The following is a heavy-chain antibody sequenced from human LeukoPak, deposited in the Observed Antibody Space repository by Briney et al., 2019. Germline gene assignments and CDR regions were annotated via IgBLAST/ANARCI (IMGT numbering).Heavy chain of an antibody. Sequence: KPSETLSLTCTVSGGSISSYYWSWIRQPAGKGLEWIGRIYTSGSTNYNPSLKSRVTMSVDTSKNQFSLKLSSVTAADTAVYYCARENMSSGVPYFDYWGQGTLVTVSS. CDR1: GGSISSYY. J-gene: IGHJ4*02. CDR3: ARENMSSGVPYFDY. V-gene: IGHV4-4*07. CDR2: IYTSGST. D-gene: IGHD6-19*01.